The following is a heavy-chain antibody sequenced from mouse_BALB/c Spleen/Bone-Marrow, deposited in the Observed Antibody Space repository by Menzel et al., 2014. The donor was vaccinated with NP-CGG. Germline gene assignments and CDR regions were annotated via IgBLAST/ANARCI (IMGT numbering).Heavy chain of an antibody. V-gene: IGHV1-4*02. J-gene: IGHJ4*01. CDR3: ARKGGPFYAMDY. CDR2: IIPGSGYT. Sequence: VQGVESAAELARPGASVKMSCKASGYTFTSYTMHWIKQRPGQGLEWIGYIIPGSGYTEYNQKFKDKTTLTADKSSSTAYMQLSSLTSEDSAVYFCARKGGPFYAMDYWGQGTSVTVSS. CDR1: GYTFTSYT.